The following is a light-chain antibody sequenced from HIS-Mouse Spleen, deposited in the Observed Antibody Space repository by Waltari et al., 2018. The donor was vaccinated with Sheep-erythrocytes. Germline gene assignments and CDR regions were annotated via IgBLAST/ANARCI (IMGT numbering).Light chain of an antibody. Sequence: SYELTQPPSVSVSPGPTASITCTGDKLGDKYACWYQRKPGHSPVLVIYQDSKRPSGIPERFSGSNSGNTATLTISGTQAMDEADYYCQAWDSSTVVFGGGTKLTVL. CDR1: KLGDKY. V-gene: IGLV3-1*01. CDR3: QAWDSSTVV. J-gene: IGLJ2*01. CDR2: QDS.